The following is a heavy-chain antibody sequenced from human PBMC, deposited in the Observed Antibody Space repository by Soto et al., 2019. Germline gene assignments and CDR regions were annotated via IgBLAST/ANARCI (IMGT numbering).Heavy chain of an antibody. J-gene: IGHJ3*02. Sequence: ASVKVSCKASGYTFTGYYMHWVRQAPGQGLEWMGWINPNSGGTNYAQKFQGRVTMTRDTSISTAYMELSRLRSDDTAVYYCVRYDSGANDAFDIWGQGTMVTVSS. D-gene: IGHD3-22*01. V-gene: IGHV1-2*02. CDR1: GYTFTGYY. CDR3: VRYDSGANDAFDI. CDR2: INPNSGGT.